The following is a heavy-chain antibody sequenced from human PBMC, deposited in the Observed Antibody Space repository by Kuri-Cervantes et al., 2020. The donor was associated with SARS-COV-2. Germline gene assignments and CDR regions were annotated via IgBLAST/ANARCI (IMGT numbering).Heavy chain of an antibody. Sequence: GESLKISCAASGFTFSSYSMNWVRRAPGKGLEWVSYISSSSSTIYYADSVKGRFTISRDNAKNSLYLQMNSLRAEDTAVYYCARTPYYDFWSGPLGYYYYGMDVWGQGTTVTVSS. D-gene: IGHD3-3*01. CDR2: ISSSSSTI. J-gene: IGHJ6*02. CDR1: GFTFSSYS. V-gene: IGHV3-48*04. CDR3: ARTPYYDFWSGPLGYYYYGMDV.